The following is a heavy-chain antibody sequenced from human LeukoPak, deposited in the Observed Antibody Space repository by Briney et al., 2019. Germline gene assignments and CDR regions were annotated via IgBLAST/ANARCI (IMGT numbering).Heavy chain of an antibody. J-gene: IGHJ6*02. CDR1: GFTFSSYS. CDR3: ARDRTVSTYYYYYGMDV. D-gene: IGHD4-11*01. Sequence: GGSLRLSCAASGFTFSSYSMTWVRQAPGKGLEWVSSISSSSSYIYYADSVKGRFTISRDNAKNSLYLQMNSLRAEDTAVYYCARDRTVSTYYYYYGMDVWGQGTTVTVSS. V-gene: IGHV3-21*01. CDR2: ISSSSSYI.